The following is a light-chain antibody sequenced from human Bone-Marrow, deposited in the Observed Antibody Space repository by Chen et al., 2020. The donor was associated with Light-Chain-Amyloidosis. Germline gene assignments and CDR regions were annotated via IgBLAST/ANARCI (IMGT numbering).Light chain of an antibody. V-gene: IGLV2-14*01. J-gene: IGLJ1*01. CDR1: SSDVASYNY. CDR2: DVS. Sequence: QSALTQPACVSGSPGQSITISCTGTSSDVASYNYVSWYQQHPGKAPRLIIYDVSNRSSGVSYRVSGSKSGNTASLTISGLQAEDEADYYCSSYTSGSTFVFGTGTKVTVL. CDR3: SSYTSGSTFV.